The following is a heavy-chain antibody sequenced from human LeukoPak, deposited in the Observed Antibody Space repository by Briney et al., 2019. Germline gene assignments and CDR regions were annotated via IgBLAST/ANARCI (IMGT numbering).Heavy chain of an antibody. CDR2: MNPNSGNT. CDR3: ASGTGSGSLLRDYYYYYMDV. J-gene: IGHJ6*03. V-gene: IGHV1-8*01. CDR1: GYTFTSYD. D-gene: IGHD3-10*01. Sequence: GASVKVSCKASGYTFTSYDINWVRQATGQGLEWMGWMNPNSGNTGYAQKFQGRVTMTRNTSISTAYMELSSLRSEDTAVYYCASGTGSGSLLRDYYYYYMDVWGKGTTVTISS.